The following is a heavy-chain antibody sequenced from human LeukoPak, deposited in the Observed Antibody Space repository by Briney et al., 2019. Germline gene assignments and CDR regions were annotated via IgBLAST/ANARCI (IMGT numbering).Heavy chain of an antibody. J-gene: IGHJ4*02. Sequence: ASVKVSCKASGYTFTTYGITWIRQAPGQVLEWLGWISPYNGATEYAQNLQDSVSMTTDTSTNTAYIEVRSLKSDDTAVYYCARDSDWNVDYWGQGTLVTVSS. V-gene: IGHV1-18*01. D-gene: IGHD1-1*01. CDR3: ARDSDWNVDY. CDR2: ISPYNGAT. CDR1: GYTFTTYG.